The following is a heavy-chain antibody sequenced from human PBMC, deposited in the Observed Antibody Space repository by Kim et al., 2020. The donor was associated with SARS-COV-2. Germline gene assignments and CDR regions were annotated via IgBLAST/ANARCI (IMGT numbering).Heavy chain of an antibody. D-gene: IGHD1-26*01. Sequence: YADAVKGLLTISRDKSKNTMYLQMNSLRAEDTAVYYCARGGGSYYGGLDYWGQGTLVTVSS. J-gene: IGHJ4*02. V-gene: IGHV3-30*01. CDR3: ARGGGSYYGGLDY.